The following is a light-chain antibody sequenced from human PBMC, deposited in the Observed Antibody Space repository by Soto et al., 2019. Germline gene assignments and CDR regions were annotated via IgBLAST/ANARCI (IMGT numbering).Light chain of an antibody. CDR2: EVT. CDR3: SSFSSITREV. Sequence: QSALTQPASVSGSPGQSITISCTGTSSDIGADDFVSWYQHHPDKTPKLIIFEVTYRPTGISHRFSASKSGNTASLTISGLQTEDEADYYCSSFSSITREVFGGGTKLTVL. V-gene: IGLV2-14*01. CDR1: SSDIGADDF. J-gene: IGLJ2*01.